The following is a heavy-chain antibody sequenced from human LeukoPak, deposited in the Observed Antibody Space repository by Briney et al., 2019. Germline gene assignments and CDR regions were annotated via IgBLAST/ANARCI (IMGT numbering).Heavy chain of an antibody. J-gene: IGHJ4*02. CDR1: GGSISGYY. CDR3: ATCGYSYGHSFDS. V-gene: IGHV4-59*08. D-gene: IGHD5-18*01. CDR2: IYYSGST. Sequence: SETLSLTCTVSGGSISGYYWTSIRQPPGKGLESIGYIYYSGSTNYNPSLKSRLTISIDTSKNQFSLKLRSVTAADTAVYYCATCGYSYGHSFDSWGQGTLVTVSS.